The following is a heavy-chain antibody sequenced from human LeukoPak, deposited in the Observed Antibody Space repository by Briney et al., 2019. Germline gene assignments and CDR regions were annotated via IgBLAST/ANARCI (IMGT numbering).Heavy chain of an antibody. CDR3: ARDLAVSDY. Sequence: AGGALRLSCAAPGFTFTSYAMHWVRPAPGKGGEWVAVISYDGRNTYHADSVKGRFTISRDNSKSTLYLQMNSLRAEDTAVYYCARDLAVSDYWGQGTLVTVSS. V-gene: IGHV3-30-3*01. CDR1: GFTFTSYA. CDR2: ISYDGRNT. J-gene: IGHJ4*02.